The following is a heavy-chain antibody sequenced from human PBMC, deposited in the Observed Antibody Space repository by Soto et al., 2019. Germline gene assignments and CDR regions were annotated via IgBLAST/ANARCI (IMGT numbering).Heavy chain of an antibody. Sequence: SETLSLTCTVSGGSISSYYWSWIRQPPGKGLEWIGYIYYIGSTKYNPSLKSRVTISVDTSNNQFSLKVRSVTAADTAVYYCARDGGRLDAFDLWGQGTMVTVS. CDR2: IYYIGST. CDR3: ARDGGRLDAFDL. D-gene: IGHD1-26*01. J-gene: IGHJ3*01. CDR1: GGSISSYY. V-gene: IGHV4-59*01.